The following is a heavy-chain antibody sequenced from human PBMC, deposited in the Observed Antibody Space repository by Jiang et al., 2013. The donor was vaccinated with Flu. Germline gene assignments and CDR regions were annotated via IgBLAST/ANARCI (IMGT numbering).Heavy chain of an antibody. CDR3: ARDERFYGSGNHYAYYSGADV. Sequence: SGAEVKRPGSSVTISCKAFGSTSRSFTISWVRQAPGQGLEWMGGIIPILGVETVSYAQKFQGRVTITADRSTSTVYLELNSLTSEDTAVYYCARDERFYGSGNHYAYYSGADVWGQGTTVTVSS. V-gene: IGHV1-69*06. CDR1: GSTSRSFT. J-gene: IGHJ6*02. CDR2: IIPILGVETV. D-gene: IGHD6-19*01.